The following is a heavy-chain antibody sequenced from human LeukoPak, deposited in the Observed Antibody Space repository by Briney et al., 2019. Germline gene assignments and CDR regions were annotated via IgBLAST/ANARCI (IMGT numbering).Heavy chain of an antibody. J-gene: IGHJ5*02. CDR2: IYPGDSDT. D-gene: IGHD5-24*01. Sequence: GESLEISCKGSGYSFTSYWIGWVRQMPGKGLEWMGIIYPGDSDTRYSPSFQGQVTISADKSISTAYLQWSSLKASDTAMYYCARHGRFIDGYDPGVSSTWSWGQGTLVTVSS. V-gene: IGHV5-51*01. CDR1: GYSFTSYW. CDR3: ARHGRFIDGYDPGVSSTWS.